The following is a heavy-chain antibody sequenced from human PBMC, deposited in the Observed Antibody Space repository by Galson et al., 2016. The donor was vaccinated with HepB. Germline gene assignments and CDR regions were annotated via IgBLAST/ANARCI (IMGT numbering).Heavy chain of an antibody. V-gene: IGHV3-23*01. CDR3: TRDGYNHIAFDI. CDR2: SSGTGATT. Sequence: SLRLSCAASGFTFSTYWMTWVRQAPGKGLEWVSSSSGTGATTYYADSVKGRFTISRDNLRNTLYLQLDSLRAEDTALYYCTRDGYNHIAFDIWGPGTMVTVSS. J-gene: IGHJ3*02. CDR1: GFTFSTYW. D-gene: IGHD5-24*01.